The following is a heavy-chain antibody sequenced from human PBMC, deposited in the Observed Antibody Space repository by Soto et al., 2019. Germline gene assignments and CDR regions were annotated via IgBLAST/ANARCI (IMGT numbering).Heavy chain of an antibody. CDR3: ARDPYMDIVVVPAARNWFDP. CDR2: IIPILGIA. CDR1: GGTFSSYT. J-gene: IGHJ5*02. Sequence: ASVKVSCKASGGTFSSYTISWVRQAPGQGLEWMGRIIPILGIANYAQKFQGRVTITADKSTSTAYMELSSLRSEDTAVYYCARDPYMDIVVVPAARNWFDPWGQGTLVTVSS. D-gene: IGHD2-2*03. V-gene: IGHV1-69*04.